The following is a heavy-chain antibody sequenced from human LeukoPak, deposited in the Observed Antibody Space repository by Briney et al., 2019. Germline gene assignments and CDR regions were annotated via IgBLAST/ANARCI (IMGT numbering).Heavy chain of an antibody. V-gene: IGHV3-13*01. J-gene: IGHJ4*02. D-gene: IGHD1-1*01. CDR3: ARVAKERVGGVYYFDY. Sequence: GGSLRLSCAASGFTFSDYDMHWVRQATGKGLEWVSAIGTAGDTYYTGFVKGRFTISRENAKNSLYLQMNSLRAGDTAVYYCARVAKERVGGVYYFDYRGQGTLVTVSS. CDR1: GFTFSDYD. CDR2: IGTAGDT.